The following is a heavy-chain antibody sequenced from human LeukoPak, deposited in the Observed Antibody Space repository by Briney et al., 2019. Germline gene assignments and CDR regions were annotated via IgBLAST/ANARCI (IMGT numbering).Heavy chain of an antibody. CDR2: ISSSSSYI. Sequence: GGSLRLSCAASGFTVSSNYMSWVRQAPGKGLEWVSSISSSSSYIYYADSVKGRFTISRDNAKNSLYLQMNSLRAEDTAVYYCARVIRELLYYYGMDVWGQGTTVTVSS. CDR3: ARVIRELLYYYGMDV. CDR1: GFTVSSNY. V-gene: IGHV3-21*01. D-gene: IGHD1-26*01. J-gene: IGHJ6*02.